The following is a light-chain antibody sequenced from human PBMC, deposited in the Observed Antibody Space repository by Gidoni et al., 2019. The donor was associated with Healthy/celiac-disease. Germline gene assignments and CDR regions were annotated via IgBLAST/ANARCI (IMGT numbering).Light chain of an antibody. Sequence: QLVLPQSPSASASLGPSVKLTCTLSSGHSSYAIAWHQQQPEKGPRYLMKLNSDGSHSKGDGIPDRFSGSSSGAERYLTISSLQSEDEADYYCQTWGTGIWVFGGGTKLTVL. CDR2: LNSDGSH. V-gene: IGLV4-69*01. J-gene: IGLJ3*02. CDR3: QTWGTGIWV. CDR1: SGHSSYA.